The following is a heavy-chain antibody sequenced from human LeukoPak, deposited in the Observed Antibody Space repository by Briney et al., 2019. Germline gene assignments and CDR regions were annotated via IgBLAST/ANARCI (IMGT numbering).Heavy chain of an antibody. CDR1: GFPFSTCA. D-gene: IGHD3-10*02. CDR3: AKDVRGYNRPFDY. CDR2: ISGSGSNT. V-gene: IGHV3-23*01. Sequence: GGSLRLSCAASGFPFSTCAMNWVRQAPGKGLEWVSAISGSGSNTYYADSVKGRFTISRDNSKNTLYLQMNSLGAEDTALYYCAKDVRGYNRPFDYWGQGTLVTVSS. J-gene: IGHJ4*02.